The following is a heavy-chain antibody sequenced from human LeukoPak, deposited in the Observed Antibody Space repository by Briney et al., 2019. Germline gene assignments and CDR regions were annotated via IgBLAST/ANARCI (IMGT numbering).Heavy chain of an antibody. Sequence: GGSLRLSCAGSGFSFSSYGMHWVRQAPGKGLEWMAFIRSDGSNKYYADSVKGRFTISRDNSKNTLYLQMNSLRAEDTALYYCAKGRYDTDYWGQGTLVIVSS. CDR1: GFSFSSYG. CDR3: AKGRYDTDY. D-gene: IGHD1-1*01. J-gene: IGHJ4*02. V-gene: IGHV3-30*02. CDR2: IRSDGSNK.